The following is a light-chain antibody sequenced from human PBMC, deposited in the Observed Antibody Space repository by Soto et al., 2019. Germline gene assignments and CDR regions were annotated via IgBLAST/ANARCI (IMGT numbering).Light chain of an antibody. J-gene: IGLJ3*02. CDR1: SSDVGSYNY. Sequence: QSALTQPPSASGSPGQSVTISCTGTSSDVGSYNYVSWYQHHPGKAPKLMIYEVSKRPSGVSNRFSGSKSGDTASLTISGLQAEDEADYYCTSFARGSTLVFGGGTKVTVL. CDR3: TSFARGSTLV. CDR2: EVS. V-gene: IGLV2-8*01.